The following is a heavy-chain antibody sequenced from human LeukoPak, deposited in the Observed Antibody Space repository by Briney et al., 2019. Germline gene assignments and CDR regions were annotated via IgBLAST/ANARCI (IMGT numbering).Heavy chain of an antibody. CDR1: GFTLSRYW. CDR2: INSDGSIT. CDR3: AGGDRNGWYFDY. Sequence: GGSLRLSCAASGFTLSRYWMQWVRQAPGKGLVWVSSINSDGSITRYADSVKGRFTISRDNAKNSLYLQMNSLRAEDTALYFCAGGDRNGWYFDYWGQGTLVTVSS. D-gene: IGHD6-19*01. J-gene: IGHJ4*02. V-gene: IGHV3-74*01.